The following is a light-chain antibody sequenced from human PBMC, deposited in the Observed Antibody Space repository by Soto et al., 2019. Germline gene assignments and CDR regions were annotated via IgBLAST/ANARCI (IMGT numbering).Light chain of an antibody. V-gene: IGKV3-11*01. Sequence: EIVLTQSPATLSLSPGERATLSCRASQSVSSYLAWYQQKPGQAPRLLIYDASNRATGIPARFSGSGSGTDFTLTISSLRPDDFATFYCQQYKVYPYTFGQGTRLDI. CDR2: DAS. J-gene: IGKJ2*01. CDR3: QQYKVYPYT. CDR1: QSVSSY.